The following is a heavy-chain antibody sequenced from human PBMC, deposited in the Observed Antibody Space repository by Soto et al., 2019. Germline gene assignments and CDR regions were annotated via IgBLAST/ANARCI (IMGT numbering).Heavy chain of an antibody. CDR1: GFTVSSNY. Sequence: GGSLRLSCAASGFTVSSNYMSWVRQAPGKGLEWVSVIYSGGSTYYTDSVKGRFTISRDNSKNTLYLQMNSLRAEDTAVYYCARPGPEDYFDYWGQGTLVTVSS. D-gene: IGHD7-27*01. CDR2: IYSGGST. V-gene: IGHV3-66*01. J-gene: IGHJ4*02. CDR3: ARPGPEDYFDY.